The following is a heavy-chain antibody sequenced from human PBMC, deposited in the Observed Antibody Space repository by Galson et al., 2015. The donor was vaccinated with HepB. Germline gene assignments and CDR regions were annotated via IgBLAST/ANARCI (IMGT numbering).Heavy chain of an antibody. CDR2: ISGSGTTK. J-gene: IGHJ6*03. D-gene: IGHD3-16*02. Sequence: SLRLSCASSGFSFSNYAIHWVRQAPGKGLEWVSGISGSGTTKKYADSVKGRFTISRDNSKNMLYLQMSSLRAEDTAGYYCANGCSYTQCANYFFYMTVWGEGTTVTVSS. V-gene: IGHV3-23*01. CDR1: GFSFSNYA. CDR3: ANGCSYTQCANYFFYMTV.